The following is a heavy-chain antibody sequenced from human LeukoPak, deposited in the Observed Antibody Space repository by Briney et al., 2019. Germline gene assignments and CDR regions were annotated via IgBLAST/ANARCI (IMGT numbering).Heavy chain of an antibody. J-gene: IGHJ6*02. CDR3: ARDVLMVRGVIHYFYYGMDV. V-gene: IGHV3-23*01. CDR1: GFTFSSYA. CDR2: ISGSGGST. Sequence: GGSLRLSCAASGFTFSSYAMSWVRQAPGKGLEWVSAISGSGGSTYYADSVKGRFTISRDNAKNSLYLQMNSLRAEDTAVYYCARDVLMVRGVIHYFYYGMDVWGQGTTVTVSS. D-gene: IGHD3-10*01.